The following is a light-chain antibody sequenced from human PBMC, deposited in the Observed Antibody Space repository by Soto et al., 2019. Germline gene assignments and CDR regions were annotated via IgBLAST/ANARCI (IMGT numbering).Light chain of an antibody. CDR3: QKYHSAPFT. CDR1: QGISNY. V-gene: IGKV1-27*01. Sequence: DIQMTQSPSSLSASVGDRVTITCRASQGISNYLAWYQQKPGKVPKVLIYAASTLELGVPTRFSGSGSGTDFTLTISSLRPEDVATDYCQKYHSAPFTFGPGTKVDIK. J-gene: IGKJ3*01. CDR2: AAS.